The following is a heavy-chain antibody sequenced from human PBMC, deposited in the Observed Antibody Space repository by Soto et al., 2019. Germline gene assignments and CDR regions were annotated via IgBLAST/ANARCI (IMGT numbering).Heavy chain of an antibody. Sequence: SETLSLTCTVTGSSFSSGDYYSRRIRQPPGKGLEWIGYIYYSGSTYYNPSLKSRVTISVDTSKNQFSLKLSSVTAADTAVYYCARSSGGWLDPWGQGTLVTVSS. D-gene: IGHD3-10*01. CDR1: GSSFSSGDYY. J-gene: IGHJ5*02. CDR2: IYYSGST. CDR3: ARSSGGWLDP. V-gene: IGHV4-30-4*01.